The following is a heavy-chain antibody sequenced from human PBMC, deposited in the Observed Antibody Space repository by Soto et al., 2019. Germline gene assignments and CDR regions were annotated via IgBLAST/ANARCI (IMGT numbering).Heavy chain of an antibody. V-gene: IGHV3-74*01. J-gene: IGHJ3*01. Sequence: EVQLVESGGGLVQPGGSLRLSCAASGFTFSSYWMHWVRQAPGKGLEWVSRIEGDGSSTTSADSVKGRFTVSRDDARNTLYLQMSSLRPDDTAIYYCAREGLDTAGFFDVWGQGTMVTVSS. CDR3: AREGLDTAGFFDV. CDR1: GFTFSSYW. D-gene: IGHD6-13*01. CDR2: IEGDGSST.